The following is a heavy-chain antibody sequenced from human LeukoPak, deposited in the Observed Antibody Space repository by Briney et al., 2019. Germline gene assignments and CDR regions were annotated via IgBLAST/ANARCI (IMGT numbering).Heavy chain of an antibody. V-gene: IGHV4-34*01. CDR3: ARGSLYSSSWYTPPFDY. D-gene: IGHD6-13*01. Sequence: SETLSLTCAVYGGSFSGYYWSWIRQLPGKGLEWIGEINHSGSTNYNPSLKSRVTISVDTSKNQFSLKLSSVTAADTAVYYCARGSLYSSSWYTPPFDYWGQGTLVTVSS. CDR1: GGSFSGYY. J-gene: IGHJ4*02. CDR2: INHSGST.